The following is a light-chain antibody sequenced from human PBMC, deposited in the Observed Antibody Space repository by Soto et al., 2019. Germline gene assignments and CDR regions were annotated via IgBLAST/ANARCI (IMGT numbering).Light chain of an antibody. CDR3: SSYTSSNTYV. CDR2: DVS. J-gene: IGLJ1*01. CDR1: SSDVGGYNF. Sequence: QSALTQPASVSGSPGQSITISCTGTSSDVGGYNFVSWFQQHPGEAPKLMIYDVSNRPSGVSNHFSGSKSGNTASLTIFGLQAEDEADYYCSSYTSSNTYVFGTGTKVTVL. V-gene: IGLV2-14*01.